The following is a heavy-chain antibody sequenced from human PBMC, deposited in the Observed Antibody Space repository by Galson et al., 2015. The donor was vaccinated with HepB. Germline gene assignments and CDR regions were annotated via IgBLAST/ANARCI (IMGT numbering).Heavy chain of an antibody. CDR3: ATTLWFGEPGRYYFDY. CDR1: GYTFTSYA. D-gene: IGHD3-10*01. J-gene: IGHJ4*02. CDR2: INTNTGNP. Sequence: SVKVSCKASGYTFTSYAMNWVRQAPGQGLEWMGWINTNTGNPTYAQGFTGRFVFSLDTSVSTAYLQISSLKAEDTAVYYCATTLWFGEPGRYYFDYWGQGTLVTVPS. V-gene: IGHV7-4-1*02.